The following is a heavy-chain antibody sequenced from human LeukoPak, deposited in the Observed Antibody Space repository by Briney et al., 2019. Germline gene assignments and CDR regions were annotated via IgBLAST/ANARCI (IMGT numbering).Heavy chain of an antibody. CDR1: GFTYGDYV. D-gene: IGHD6-13*01. CDR2: IRSKPYGGTT. J-gene: IGHJ4*02. V-gene: IGHV3-49*04. Sequence: GRSLRLSCTASGFTYGDYVMSWVRQAPGKGLEGVGFIRSKPYGGTTEYAASVKGRFIISRDDSKTIAYLQMNSLKSEDTAVYYCTTGSATGTGSGYWGQGTLVTVSS. CDR3: TTGSATGTGSGY.